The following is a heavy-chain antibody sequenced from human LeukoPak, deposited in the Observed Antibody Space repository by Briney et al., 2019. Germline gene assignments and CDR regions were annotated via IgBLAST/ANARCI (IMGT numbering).Heavy chain of an antibody. Sequence: PGGSLRLSCAASGFTFGSYAMSWVRQAPGEGLEWVSAISGSGGSTYYADPVKGRFTISRDNSKNTLYLQMNSLRAEDTAVYYCAKDILWSGYRGYFDYWGQGTLVTVSS. D-gene: IGHD3-3*01. V-gene: IGHV3-23*01. CDR2: ISGSGGST. CDR1: GFTFGSYA. CDR3: AKDILWSGYRGYFDY. J-gene: IGHJ4*02.